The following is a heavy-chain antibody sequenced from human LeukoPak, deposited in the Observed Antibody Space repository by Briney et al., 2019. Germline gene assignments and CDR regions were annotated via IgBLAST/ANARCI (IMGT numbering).Heavy chain of an antibody. J-gene: IGHJ6*03. Sequence: PSETLSPTCTVSGGSISSYYWSWIRQPPGKGLEWIGYIYYSGSTNYNPSLKSRVTISVDTSKNQFSLKLTSVTAADTAVYYCARGLLKGQLHLGYSYYMDVWGKGTTITVSS. D-gene: IGHD2-2*01. CDR1: GGSISSYY. CDR2: IYYSGST. V-gene: IGHV4-59*01. CDR3: ARGLLKGQLHLGYSYYMDV.